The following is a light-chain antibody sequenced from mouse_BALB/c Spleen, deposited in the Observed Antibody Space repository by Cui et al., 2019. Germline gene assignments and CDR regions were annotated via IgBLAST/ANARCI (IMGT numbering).Light chain of an antibody. CDR1: SRVNY. Sequence: SVYHQSPGIMSASLGEKVRMRCRASSRVNYRYWYQQKSDASPKLWIYYPSNRTRGVPALLSGIGSWNSYPRTISSMERENAATYYCQQFTTSPLTFGAGTKLELK. CDR2: YPS. J-gene: IGKJ5*01. V-gene: IGKV4-50*01. CDR3: QQFTTSPLT.